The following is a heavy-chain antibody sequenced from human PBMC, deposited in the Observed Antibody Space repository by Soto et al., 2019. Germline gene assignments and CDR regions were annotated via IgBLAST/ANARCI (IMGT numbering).Heavy chain of an antibody. CDR1: GFTLSGFD. J-gene: IGHJ4*02. CDR2: IKTKVESYAT. D-gene: IGHD2-15*01. V-gene: IGHV3-73*01. CDR3: TRRSCSGGGCYSVFDH. Sequence: EVQLVESGGGLVQPGGSLKLSCAASGFTLSGFDMHWVRQASGEGLEWVGRIKTKVESYATGVAASVQGRFTISRDDSKNTAYLEMNSLKSEDTAIYYCTRRSCSGGGCYSVFDHWGQGTLVTVSS.